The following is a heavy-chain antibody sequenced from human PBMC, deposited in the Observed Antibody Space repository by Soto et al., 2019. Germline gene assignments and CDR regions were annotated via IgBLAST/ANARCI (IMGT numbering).Heavy chain of an antibody. V-gene: IGHV4-59*01. Sequence: SETLSLTCTVSGGSISSYYWSWIRQPPGKGLEWIGYIYYSGSTNYNPSLKSRVTISVDTSKNQFSLKLSSVTAADTAVYYCARDNYYGSGSYYTSNWFDPWGQGTLVTVSS. CDR1: GGSISSYY. D-gene: IGHD3-10*01. CDR2: IYYSGST. CDR3: ARDNYYGSGSYYTSNWFDP. J-gene: IGHJ5*02.